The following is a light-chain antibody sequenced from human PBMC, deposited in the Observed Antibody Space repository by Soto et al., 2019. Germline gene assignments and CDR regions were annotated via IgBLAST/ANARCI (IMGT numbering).Light chain of an antibody. J-gene: IGKJ1*01. CDR2: GAS. CDR3: HQYKNCPWT. Sequence: EIVMTQSPASLSVSPGERVTLSCTASQSVSRYLAWYQQIPGQAPRLLIHGASTGAIGVPDRFSGSGSGTEFTLTISSLQSEDSAIYYCHQYKNCPWTFGQGTKVEI. V-gene: IGKV3-15*01. CDR1: QSVSRY.